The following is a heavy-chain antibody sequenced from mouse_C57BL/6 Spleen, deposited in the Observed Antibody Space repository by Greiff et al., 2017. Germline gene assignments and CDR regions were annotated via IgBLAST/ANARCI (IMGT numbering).Heavy chain of an antibody. CDR1: GYTFTSYW. Sequence: QVQLQQPGAELVKPGASVKMSCTASGYTFTSYWINWVKQRPGQGLEWIGDIYPGSGSTNYNEKFKGKATLTEDTSSSTAYMQLSSLTSEDAAVYYWARSGYDDADGGQGTRVTVSA. J-gene: IGHJ3*01. CDR2: IYPGSGST. D-gene: IGHD2-2*01. CDR3: ARSGYDDAD. V-gene: IGHV1-55*01.